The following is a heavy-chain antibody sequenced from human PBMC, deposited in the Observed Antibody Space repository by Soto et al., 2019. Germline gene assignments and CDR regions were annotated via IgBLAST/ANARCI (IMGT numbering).Heavy chain of an antibody. CDR2: INAGNGNT. CDR1: GYTFTSYS. D-gene: IGHD2-15*01. J-gene: IGHJ4*02. CDR3: ARDGCSGGSCYPNILDLDY. Sequence: GASVKVSCKASGYTFTSYSMHWVRQAPGQRLEWMGWINAGNGNTKYSQNFQARVTITRDTFASTAYMELSSLRSEDTAVYYCARDGCSGGSCYPNILDLDYWGQGTLVTVSS. V-gene: IGHV1-3*01.